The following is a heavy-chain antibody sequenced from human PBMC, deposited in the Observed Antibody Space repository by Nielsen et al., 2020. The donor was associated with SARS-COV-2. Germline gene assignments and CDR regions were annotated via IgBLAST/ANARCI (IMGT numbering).Heavy chain of an antibody. CDR2: INPSGGST. Sequence: ASVNVPCKASGYTLTSYYMHWVRQAPGQGLEWMGIINPSGGSTSYAQKFQGRVTMTRDTSTSTVYMELSSLRSEDTAVYYCARVGSDYGEDYGDYAYYGRRGYDYMDVWGKGTTVTVSS. J-gene: IGHJ6*03. CDR3: ARVGSDYGEDYGDYAYYGRRGYDYMDV. V-gene: IGHV1-46*01. D-gene: IGHD4-17*01. CDR1: GYTLTSYY.